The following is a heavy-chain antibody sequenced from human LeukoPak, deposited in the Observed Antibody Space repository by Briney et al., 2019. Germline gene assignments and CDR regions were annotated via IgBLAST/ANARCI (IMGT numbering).Heavy chain of an antibody. CDR2: ISSSSSYI. Sequence: GGSLRLSCAASGFTFSSYSMNWVRQAPGKGLEWVSYISSSSSYIYYADSVKGRFTISRDNAKNSLYLQMNSLRAEDTAVYYCARDFGGDYASFDYWGQGTLVTVSS. D-gene: IGHD4-17*01. CDR3: ARDFGGDYASFDY. CDR1: GFTFSSYS. J-gene: IGHJ4*02. V-gene: IGHV3-21*05.